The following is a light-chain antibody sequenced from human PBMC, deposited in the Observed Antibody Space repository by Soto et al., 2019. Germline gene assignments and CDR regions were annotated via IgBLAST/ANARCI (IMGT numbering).Light chain of an antibody. J-gene: IGLJ2*01. Sequence: QAVVTQEPSLTVSPGGTVTLTCGSSTGAVTSGHYPYWFQQKPGQAPRTLIYDTSNKHSWTPARFSGSLLGGKAALTLSGAQPEDEAEYYCLLSYSGARSVVVGGGTKLTVL. CDR3: LLSYSGARSVV. V-gene: IGLV7-46*01. CDR1: TGAVTSGHY. CDR2: DTS.